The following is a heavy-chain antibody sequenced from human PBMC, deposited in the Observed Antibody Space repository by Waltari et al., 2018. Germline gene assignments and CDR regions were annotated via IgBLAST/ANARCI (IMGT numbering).Heavy chain of an antibody. J-gene: IGHJ6*02. V-gene: IGHV1-18*01. CDR3: ARVNVFGADITPIRYYGMNV. D-gene: IGHD3-3*01. CDR2: ISGDNGHT. Sequence: QVQLVQSGAEVKKPGASVKLSCKASGYTFRAYGISWVRQAPGQGLEWMGWISGDNGHTNYEQNFQGRVTMTTDRSTSTAYVELKSLRSDDTAVYYCARVNVFGADITPIRYYGMNVWGQGTTVTVSS. CDR1: GYTFRAYG.